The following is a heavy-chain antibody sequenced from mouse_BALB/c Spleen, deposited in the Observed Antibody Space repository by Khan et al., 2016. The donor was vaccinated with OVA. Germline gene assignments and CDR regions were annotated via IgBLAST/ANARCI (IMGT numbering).Heavy chain of an antibody. J-gene: IGHJ2*01. CDR3: SRIPIPPYYFDY. Sequence: QVQLKQSGAELARPGASVKMSCKASGYTFTSYTIHWIKERPGQGLEWIGYINPSSGYTNYNQNFNDKATLTTDRSSSTAYMQLSSLTSDDSAVYYCSRIPIPPYYFDYWGQGTTLTVSS. CDR2: INPSSGYT. CDR1: GYTFTSYT. V-gene: IGHV1-4*01.